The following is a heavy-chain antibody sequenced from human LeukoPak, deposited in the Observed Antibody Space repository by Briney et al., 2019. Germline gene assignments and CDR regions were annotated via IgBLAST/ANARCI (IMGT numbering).Heavy chain of an antibody. D-gene: IGHD4-17*01. J-gene: IGHJ4*02. CDR2: ISAYNGNT. V-gene: IGHV1-18*01. CDR1: GYTFTSYG. Sequence: VASVKVSCKASGYTFTSYGISWVRQAPGQGLEWMGWISAYNGNTNYAQKLQGRVTMTTDTSTSTAYMELRSLRSDDTAVYYCARDKELLGGDYVSFSYYWGQGTLVTVSS. CDR3: ARDKELLGGDYVSFSYY.